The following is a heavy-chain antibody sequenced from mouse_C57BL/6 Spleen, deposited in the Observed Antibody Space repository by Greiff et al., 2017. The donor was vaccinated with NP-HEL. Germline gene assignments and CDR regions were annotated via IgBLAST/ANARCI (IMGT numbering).Heavy chain of an antibody. V-gene: IGHV14-1*01. CDR2: IDPEDGDT. Sequence: EVQLQQSGAELVRPGASVKLSCTASGFNIKDYYMHWVKQRPEQGLEWIGRIDPEDGDTEYAPKFQGKATMTEDTSSNTAYLQLSSLTSEDTAVYYCTIYYGSSRYYAMDYWDQGTSVTVSS. CDR3: TIYYGSSRYYAMDY. CDR1: GFNIKDYY. J-gene: IGHJ4*01. D-gene: IGHD1-1*01.